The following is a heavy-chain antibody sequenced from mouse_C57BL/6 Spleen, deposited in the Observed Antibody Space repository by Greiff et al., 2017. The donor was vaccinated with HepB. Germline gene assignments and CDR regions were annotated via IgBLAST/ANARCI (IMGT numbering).Heavy chain of an antibody. CDR1: GYSITSGYY. J-gene: IGHJ1*03. CDR2: ISYDGSN. CDR3: ARVSDSQWYFDV. D-gene: IGHD2-4*01. Sequence: EVQLQESGPGLVKPSQSLSLTCSVTGYSITSGYYWNWIRQFPGNKLEWMGYISYDGSNNYNPSLKNRISITRDTSKNQFFLKLNSVTTEDTATYYCARVSDSQWYFDVWGTGTTVTVSS. V-gene: IGHV3-6*01.